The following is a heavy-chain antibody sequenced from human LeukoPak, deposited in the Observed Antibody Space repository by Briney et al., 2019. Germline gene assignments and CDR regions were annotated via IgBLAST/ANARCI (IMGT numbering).Heavy chain of an antibody. J-gene: IGHJ4*02. D-gene: IGHD4-17*01. CDR2: IWYDGSNK. CDR1: GFTFSSYG. CDR3: ARDTVSYGIDY. Sequence: GGSLRLSCAASGFTFSSYGMHWVRQAPGKGLEWVAVIWYDGSNKYYADSVKGRFTISRDNSKNTLYLQMNSLRAEDTAVYYCARDTVSYGIDYWGQGTLVTVSS. V-gene: IGHV3-33*01.